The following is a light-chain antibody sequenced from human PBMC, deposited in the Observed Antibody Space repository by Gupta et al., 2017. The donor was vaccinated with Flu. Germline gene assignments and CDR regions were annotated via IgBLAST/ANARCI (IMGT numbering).Light chain of an antibody. CDR1: TGAVTSGYY. V-gene: IGLV7-43*01. Sequence: QPVVTQEPPLTVSPGGTVTLTCASSTGAVTSGYYPNWFQQKPGQAPRALIYSTSNKTPWTPARFSGSLRGGKAALTLAGVEGEDEDEYYCQLYDGGSVVFGGGTKLTVL. CDR2: STS. J-gene: IGLJ2*01. CDR3: QLYDGGSVV.